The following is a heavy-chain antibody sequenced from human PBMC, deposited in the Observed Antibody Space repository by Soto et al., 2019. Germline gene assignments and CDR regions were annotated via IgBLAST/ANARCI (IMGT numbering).Heavy chain of an antibody. V-gene: IGHV3-30*18. Sequence: GESLKISCAASGFTFSSYGMHWVRQAPGKGLEWVAVISYDGSNKYYADSVKGRFTISRDNSKNTLYLQMNSLRAEDTAVYYCAKNGYYGSGSYYKIYYYYGMDVWGQGTTVTVSS. CDR1: GFTFSSYG. J-gene: IGHJ6*02. CDR2: ISYDGSNK. D-gene: IGHD3-10*01. CDR3: AKNGYYGSGSYYKIYYYYGMDV.